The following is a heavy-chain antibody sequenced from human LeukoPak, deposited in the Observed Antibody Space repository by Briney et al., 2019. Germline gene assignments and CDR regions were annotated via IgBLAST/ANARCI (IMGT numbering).Heavy chain of an antibody. D-gene: IGHD6-13*01. CDR3: ARGDGQGIAAAGLFDY. V-gene: IGHV3-30*04. CDR2: ISYDGSNK. CDR1: GFTFSSYA. J-gene: IGHJ4*02. Sequence: PGGSLRLSCAASGFTFSSYAMHWVRQAPGKGLEWVAVISYDGSNKYYADSVKGRFTISRDNSKNTLYLQMNSLRAEDTAVYYCARGDGQGIAAAGLFDYWGQGTLVTVSS.